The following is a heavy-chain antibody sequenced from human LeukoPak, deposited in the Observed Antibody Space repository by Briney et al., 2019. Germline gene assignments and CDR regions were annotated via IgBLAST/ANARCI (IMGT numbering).Heavy chain of an antibody. Sequence: GGSLRLSCAASGFTFSSYGMHWVRQAPGKGLEWVAFIRYDGSNKYYADSVKGRFTISRDNAKNSLYLQMNSLRAEDTAVYYCARDLGWLQLRDHWGQGTLVTVSS. D-gene: IGHD5-24*01. J-gene: IGHJ4*02. CDR3: ARDLGWLQLRDH. CDR2: IRYDGSNK. CDR1: GFTFSSYG. V-gene: IGHV3-30*02.